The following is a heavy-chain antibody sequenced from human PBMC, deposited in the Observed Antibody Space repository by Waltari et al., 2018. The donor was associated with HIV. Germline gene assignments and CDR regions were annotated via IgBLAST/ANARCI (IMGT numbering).Heavy chain of an antibody. J-gene: IGHJ4*02. D-gene: IGHD6-6*01. CDR1: GFTFSSYA. CDR3: AKDSIAARPFDY. V-gene: IGHV3-23*01. Sequence: EVQLLESGGGLVQPGGSLRLSCAASGFTFSSYAMSWVRQAPGKGLGWVSAIRGSCGSTYYAGSVKGRFTISRDNAKNTLYLQMNSLRAEDTAVYYCAKDSIAARPFDYWGQGTLVTVSS. CDR2: IRGSCGST.